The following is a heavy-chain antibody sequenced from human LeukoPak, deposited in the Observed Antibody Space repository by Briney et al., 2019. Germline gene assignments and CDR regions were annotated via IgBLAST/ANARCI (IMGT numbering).Heavy chain of an antibody. CDR2: ISYSGNT. V-gene: IGHV4-39*01. Sequence: SETLSLTCAVSGGSIISSDYHWGWVRQPPGKGLEWIGTISYSGNTDYNPSLRSRVTISVDTSNNQFSLRLGSVTAADTAVYHCARHCCSGPAKRVFDIWGQGTMVTVSS. D-gene: IGHD2-15*01. CDR3: ARHCCSGPAKRVFDI. J-gene: IGHJ3*02. CDR1: GGSIISSDYH.